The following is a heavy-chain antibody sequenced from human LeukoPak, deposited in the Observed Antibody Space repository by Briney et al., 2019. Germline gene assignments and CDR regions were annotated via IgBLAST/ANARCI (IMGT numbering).Heavy chain of an antibody. CDR2: ISSSSSYI. CDR1: GFTFSSYS. CDR3: AREGAFIAAAGTSENAFDI. V-gene: IGHV3-21*01. Sequence: PGGSLRLSCAASGFTFSSYSMNWVRQAPGKGLEWVSSISSSSSYIYYADSVKGRFTISRDNAKNSLYLQMNSLRAEDTAVYYCAREGAFIAAAGTSENAFDIWGQGTMVTVSS. J-gene: IGHJ3*02. D-gene: IGHD6-13*01.